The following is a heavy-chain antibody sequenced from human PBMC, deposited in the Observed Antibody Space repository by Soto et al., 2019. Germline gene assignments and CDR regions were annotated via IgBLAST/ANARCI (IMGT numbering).Heavy chain of an antibody. CDR2: ISYDGSNK. Sequence: PGGSLRLSCAASGFTFSSYGMHWVRQAPGKGLEWVAVISYDGSNKYYADSVKGRFTISRDNSKNTLYLQMNSLRAEDTAVYYCAKDRNCSSTSCWKYYFDYWGQGTLVTVSS. V-gene: IGHV3-30*18. D-gene: IGHD2-2*01. CDR1: GFTFSSYG. J-gene: IGHJ4*02. CDR3: AKDRNCSSTSCWKYYFDY.